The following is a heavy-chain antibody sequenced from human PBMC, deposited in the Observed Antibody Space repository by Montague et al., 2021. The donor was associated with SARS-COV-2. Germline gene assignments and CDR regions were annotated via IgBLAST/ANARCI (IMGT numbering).Heavy chain of an antibody. CDR2: IYWDDDK. V-gene: IGHV2-5*02. D-gene: IGHD6-13*01. Sequence: PALVKPTQTLTLTCTFSGFSLSTSGVGVGWIRQPPGKALEWLAVIYWDDDKRYSPSLKSRLTITKDTSKNQVVLTMTNMDPVDTATYYCAHSSIAEAGTRRGRFDHWGQGTLVTVSS. CDR3: AHSSIAEAGTRRGRFDH. J-gene: IGHJ4*02. CDR1: GFSLSTSGVG.